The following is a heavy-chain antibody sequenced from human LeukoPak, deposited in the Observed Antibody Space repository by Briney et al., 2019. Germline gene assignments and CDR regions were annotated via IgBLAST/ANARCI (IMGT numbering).Heavy chain of an antibody. CDR3: ARDPSPYGDDDYYYYYGMDV. D-gene: IGHD4-17*01. J-gene: IGHJ6*02. CDR1: GFTFSSYS. CDR2: ISSSSSYI. V-gene: IGHV3-21*01. Sequence: KPEGSLRLSCAASGFTFSSYSMNWVRQAPGKGLEWVSSISSSSSYIYYADSVKGRFTISRDNAKNSLYLQMNSLRAEDTAVYYCARDPSPYGDDDYYYYYGMDVWGQGTTVTVSS.